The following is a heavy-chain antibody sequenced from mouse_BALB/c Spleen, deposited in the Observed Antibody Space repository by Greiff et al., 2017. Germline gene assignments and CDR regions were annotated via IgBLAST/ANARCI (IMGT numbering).Heavy chain of an antibody. V-gene: IGHV14-3*02. CDR2: IDPANGNT. CDR3: ASPYGSSYDWYFDV. D-gene: IGHD1-1*01. J-gene: IGHJ1*01. CDR1: GFNIKDTY. Sequence: EVKLMESGAELVKPGASVKLSCTASGFNIKDTYMHWVKQRPEQGLEWIGRIDPANGNTKYDPKFQGKATITADTSSNTAYLQLSSLTSEDTAVYYCASPYGSSYDWYFDVWGAGTTVTVSS.